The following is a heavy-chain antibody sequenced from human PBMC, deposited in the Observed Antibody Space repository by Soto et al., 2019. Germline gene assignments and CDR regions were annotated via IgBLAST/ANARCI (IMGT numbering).Heavy chain of an antibody. CDR3: AASIFYYGMDV. Sequence: GESLKISCKGSGYNFANYWIGWVRQMPGKGPEWMGIIYPGDSDTKYNPSFQGQVTISADKSITTTYLQWSSLKASDTAIYYCAASIFYYGMDVWGQGTTVTVSS. CDR1: GYNFANYW. J-gene: IGHJ6*02. CDR2: IYPGDSDT. V-gene: IGHV5-51*01.